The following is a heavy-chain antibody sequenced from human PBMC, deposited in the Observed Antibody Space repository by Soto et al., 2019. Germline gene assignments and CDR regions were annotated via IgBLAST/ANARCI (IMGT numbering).Heavy chain of an antibody. CDR3: TRATVGTYYFDY. J-gene: IGHJ4*02. CDR1: GFTFSGHY. CDR2: TRDKTNSYTT. Sequence: EVQLVESGGALVQPGGSLRLSCAASGFTFSGHYMDWVRQAPGKGLEWVGRTRDKTNSYTTEYAASVKGRFTISRDDSKSSLYLQMNSLKTEDTAVYYCTRATVGTYYFDYWGQGTLVTVSS. V-gene: IGHV3-72*01. D-gene: IGHD3-16*01.